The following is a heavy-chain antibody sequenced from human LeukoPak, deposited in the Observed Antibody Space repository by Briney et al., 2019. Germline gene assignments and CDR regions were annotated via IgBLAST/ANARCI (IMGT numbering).Heavy chain of an antibody. CDR2: INPNSGGT. D-gene: IGHD6-13*01. Sequence: ASVKVSCKASGYTFTGYYMHWVRQAPGQGLEWMGWINPNSGGTNYAQKFQGRVTMTRDTSISTAYLELSRLRSDDTAVYYCAREDPYSSSWSKNWFDPWSQGSLVTVSS. J-gene: IGHJ5*02. CDR3: AREDPYSSSWSKNWFDP. V-gene: IGHV1-2*02. CDR1: GYTFTGYY.